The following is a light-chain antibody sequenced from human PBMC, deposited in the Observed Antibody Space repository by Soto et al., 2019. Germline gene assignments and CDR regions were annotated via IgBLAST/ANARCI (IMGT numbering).Light chain of an antibody. J-gene: IGKJ1*01. CDR1: QSVDSSF. V-gene: IGKV3-20*01. CDR3: QQYVSSVT. CDR2: GAS. Sequence: EIVLTQSPGSLSLSPGEKATLSCRASQSVDSSFFAWYQQKPGQAPRLLICGASNSATGIPDRFSGSGSGTDFTLTISRLEPEDFAVYYCQQYVSSVTFGQGTKVEIK.